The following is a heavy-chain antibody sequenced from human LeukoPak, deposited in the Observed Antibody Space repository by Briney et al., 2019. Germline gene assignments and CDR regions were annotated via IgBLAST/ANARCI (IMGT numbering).Heavy chain of an antibody. CDR1: GGTFSSYA. CDR2: IIPILGIA. CDR3: ARGTVRFDY. Sequence: EASVKVSCKASGGTFSSYAISWVRQAPGQGLEWMGRIIPILGIANYAQKFQGRVTITGDKSTSTAYMELSSLRSEDTAVYYCARGTVRFDYWGQGTLVTVSS. D-gene: IGHD4-17*01. J-gene: IGHJ4*02. V-gene: IGHV1-69*04.